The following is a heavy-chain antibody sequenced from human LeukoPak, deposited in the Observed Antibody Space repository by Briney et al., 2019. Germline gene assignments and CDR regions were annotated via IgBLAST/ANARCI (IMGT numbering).Heavy chain of an antibody. J-gene: IGHJ6*02. V-gene: IGHV4-34*01. CDR3: ARDRMVWEENTYYDFWSGPGGYGMDV. CDR2: INHSGST. CDR1: GGSFSGYY. Sequence: SETLSLTCAVYGGSFSGYYWSWIRQPPGKGLEWIGEINHSGSTNYNPSLKSRVAISVDTSKNQFSLKLSSVTAADTAVYYCARDRMVWEENTYYDFWSGPGGYGMDVWGQGTTVTVSS. D-gene: IGHD3-3*01.